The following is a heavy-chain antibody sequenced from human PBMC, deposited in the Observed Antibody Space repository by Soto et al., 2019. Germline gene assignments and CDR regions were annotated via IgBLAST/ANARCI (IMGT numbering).Heavy chain of an antibody. J-gene: IGHJ4*02. Sequence: GGSLRLSCAASGFTFSSYAMSWVRQAPGKGLEWVSAISGSGGSTYYADSVKGRFTISRDNSKNTLYLQMNSLRAEDTAVYYCAKGQHYGYSSGWYYFDFWGQGTLVTVSS. D-gene: IGHD6-19*01. CDR3: AKGQHYGYSSGWYYFDF. V-gene: IGHV3-23*01. CDR2: ISGSGGST. CDR1: GFTFSSYA.